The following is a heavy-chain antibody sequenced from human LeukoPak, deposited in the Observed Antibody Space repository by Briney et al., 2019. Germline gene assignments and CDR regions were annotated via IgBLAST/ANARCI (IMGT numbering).Heavy chain of an antibody. CDR3: ARHGHCTNGVCYSNYYYYMDV. J-gene: IGHJ6*03. D-gene: IGHD2-8*01. CDR2: IYSGDSYN. CDR1: GYSFNSYW. Sequence: GESLKISCKGSGYSFNSYWIGWARQMPGKGLEWMGIIYSGDSYNRYSPSFEGQVIISVDKSISTAYLQWSSLKASDTATYYCARHGHCTNGVCYSNYYYYMDVWGKGTTVTVSS. V-gene: IGHV5-51*01.